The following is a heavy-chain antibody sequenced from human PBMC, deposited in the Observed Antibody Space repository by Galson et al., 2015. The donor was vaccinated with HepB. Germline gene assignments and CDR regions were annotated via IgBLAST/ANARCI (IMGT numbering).Heavy chain of an antibody. J-gene: IGHJ5*02. Sequence: SVKVSCKVSGYTLTELSMHWVRQAPGKGLEWMGGFDPEDGETIYAQKFQGRVTMTEDTSTDTAYMELSSLGSEDTAVYYCTTDSAYDSSGWFDPWGQGTLVTVSS. CDR3: TTDSAYDSSGWFDP. D-gene: IGHD3-22*01. CDR2: FDPEDGET. V-gene: IGHV1-24*01. CDR1: GYTLTELS.